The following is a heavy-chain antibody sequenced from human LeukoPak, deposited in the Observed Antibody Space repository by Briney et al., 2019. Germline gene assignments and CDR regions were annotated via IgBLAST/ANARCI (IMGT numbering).Heavy chain of an antibody. CDR3: TTKTVICMVDCTNGVCCYYFDY. CDR2: IKSKTDGGTT. CDR1: GFTFSNAW. D-gene: IGHD2-8*01. V-gene: IGHV3-15*01. Sequence: GGSLRLSCAASGFTFSNAWMSWVRQAPGKGLEWVGRIKSKTDGGTTDYAAPVKGRFTISRDDSKNTLYLQMNSLKTEDTAVYYCTTKTVICMVDCTNGVCCYYFDYWGQGTLVTVSS. J-gene: IGHJ4*02.